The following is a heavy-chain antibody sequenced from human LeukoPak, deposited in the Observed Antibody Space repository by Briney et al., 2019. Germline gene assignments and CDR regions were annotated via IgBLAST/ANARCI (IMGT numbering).Heavy chain of an antibody. CDR2: ISSSSYI. D-gene: IGHD3-22*01. J-gene: IGHJ4*02. CDR1: GGSFSGYY. Sequence: LSLTCAVYGGSFSGYYWSWIRQPPGKGLEWVSYISSSSYIYYADSVKGRFAISRDNSKNTVHLQMNSLRVEDTAVYHCAKGGSYYYDSSGYYNYWGQGTLVTVSS. V-gene: IGHV3-11*05. CDR3: AKGGSYYYDSSGYYNY.